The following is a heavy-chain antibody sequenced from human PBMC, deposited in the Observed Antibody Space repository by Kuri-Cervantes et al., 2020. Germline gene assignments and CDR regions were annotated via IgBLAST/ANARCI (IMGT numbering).Heavy chain of an antibody. J-gene: IGHJ3*02. D-gene: IGHD3-3*01. CDR3: ARDHGGFWSGYSNDAFDI. CDR2: IHTNTKNP. Sequence: ASVKVSCKASGYTFTSYAMNWVRQAPGQGLEWMGWIHTNTKNPTYAQGFTGRFVFSLDTSVSTAYLEINSLKSEDTAVYYCARDHGGFWSGYSNDAFDIWGQGTKVTVSS. CDR1: GYTFTSYA. V-gene: IGHV7-4-1*02.